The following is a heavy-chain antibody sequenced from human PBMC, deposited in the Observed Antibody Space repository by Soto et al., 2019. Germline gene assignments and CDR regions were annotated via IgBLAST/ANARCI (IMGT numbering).Heavy chain of an antibody. V-gene: IGHV3-33*01. Sequence: GGSLRLSCAASGFTFSSYGMHWVRQAPGKGLEWVAVIWYDGSNKYYADSVKGRFTISRDNSKNTLYLQMNSLRAEDTAVYYCARGPTVTTVYFDYWGQGTLVTVS. CDR1: GFTFSSYG. CDR2: IWYDGSNK. D-gene: IGHD4-17*01. J-gene: IGHJ4*02. CDR3: ARGPTVTTVYFDY.